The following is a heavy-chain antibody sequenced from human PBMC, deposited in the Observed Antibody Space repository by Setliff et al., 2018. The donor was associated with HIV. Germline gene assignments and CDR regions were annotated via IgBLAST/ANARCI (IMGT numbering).Heavy chain of an antibody. V-gene: IGHV1-69*10. D-gene: IGHD3-22*01. CDR3: ARARRDSYDRGRRNHYYMDV. CDR1: GATFANFA. CDR2: IVPRDGIS. J-gene: IGHJ6*03. Sequence: GASVKVSCKAPGATFANFALNWVRQAPGQGLEWMGGIVPRDGISKYAQKFQGRVTMTRDTSISTAYMELNNLKFEDTAVYYCARARRDSYDRGRRNHYYMDVWGKGTTVTVSS.